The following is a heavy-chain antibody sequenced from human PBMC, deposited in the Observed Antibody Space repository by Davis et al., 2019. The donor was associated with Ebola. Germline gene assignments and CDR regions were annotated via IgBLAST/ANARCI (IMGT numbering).Heavy chain of an antibody. CDR1: GGSISSSNW. J-gene: IGHJ4*02. CDR3: ARGDVVVAATLDY. D-gene: IGHD2-15*01. Sequence: GSLRLSCAVSGGSISSSNWWSWVRQPPGKGLEWIGEINHSGSTNYNPSLKSRVTISVDTSKNQFSLKLSSVTAADTAVYYCARGDVVVAATLDYWGQGTLVTVSS. V-gene: IGHV4-4*02. CDR2: INHSGST.